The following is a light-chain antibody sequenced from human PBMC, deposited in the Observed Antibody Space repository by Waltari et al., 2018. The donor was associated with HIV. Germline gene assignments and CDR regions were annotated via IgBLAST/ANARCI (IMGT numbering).Light chain of an antibody. V-gene: IGKV4-1*01. CDR3: QQYYGAPQT. J-gene: IGKJ2*01. Sequence: DFVMTQSPHSLAVSLGERATFQYKSSRSILSSSDNKNYLAWYQKKPGQPPKLLISSASNREYGVPDRFSGSGSGTDFTLTISSLQPEDVAVYYCQQYYGAPQTFGQGTKVEIK. CDR1: RSILSSSDNKNY. CDR2: SAS.